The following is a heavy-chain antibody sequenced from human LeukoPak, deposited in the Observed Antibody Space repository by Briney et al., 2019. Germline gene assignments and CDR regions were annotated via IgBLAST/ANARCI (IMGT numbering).Heavy chain of an antibody. CDR2: ISAYNGNT. V-gene: IGHV1-18*01. D-gene: IGHD6-13*01. Sequence: ASVKVSCKASGYTFTSYGISWVRQAPGQGLEWMGWISAYNGNTNYAQKLQGRVTMTTDTSTSTAYMELRSLRSDDTAVYYCARDRDVRVGSSSSWYVGDYWGQGTLVTVSS. CDR1: GYTFTSYG. J-gene: IGHJ4*02. CDR3: ARDRDVRVGSSSSWYVGDY.